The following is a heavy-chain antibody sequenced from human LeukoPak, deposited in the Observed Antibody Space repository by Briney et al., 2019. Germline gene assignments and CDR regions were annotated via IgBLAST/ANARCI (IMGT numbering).Heavy chain of an antibody. CDR2: ISGSGGST. CDR1: GFTLSSYA. V-gene: IGHV3-23*01. J-gene: IGHJ6*03. CDR3: AKEEAGGYYYYYMDV. D-gene: IGHD4-23*01. Sequence: PGGSLRLSCAASGFTLSSYAMSWVRQAPGKGLEWVSAISGSGGSTYYADSVKGRFTISRDNSKNTLYLQMNSLRAEDTAVYYCAKEEAGGYYYYYMDVWGKGTTVTVSS.